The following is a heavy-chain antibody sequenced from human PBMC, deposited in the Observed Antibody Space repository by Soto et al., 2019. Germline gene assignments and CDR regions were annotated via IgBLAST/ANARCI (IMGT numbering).Heavy chain of an antibody. CDR3: ARDPSDCCGDCYSDLDWFAH. CDR1: VGSISGSSYY. Sequence: SETLSLTSTVLVGSISGSSYYWGWIRQPPGKGLEWIGSIYYSGSTYYNPSLKTPVTISVDKSRNQFSLKLCYVTAADTVVYDCARDPSDCCGDCYSDLDWFAHWGQGTLVTVSS. D-gene: IGHD2-21*02. V-gene: IGHV4-39*02. J-gene: IGHJ5*02. CDR2: IYYSGST.